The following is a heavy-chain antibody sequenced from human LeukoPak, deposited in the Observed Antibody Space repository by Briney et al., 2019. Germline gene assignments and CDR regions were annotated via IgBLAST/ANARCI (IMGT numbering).Heavy chain of an antibody. J-gene: IGHJ4*02. CDR2: ISYDGSNK. V-gene: IGHV3-30*03. CDR3: ARDGHYYDSSGYYAYYFDY. D-gene: IGHD3-22*01. Sequence: PGGSLRLSCAASGFTFSSYGMHWVRQAPGKGLEWVAVISYDGSNKYYADSVKGRFTISRDNSKNTLYLQMNSLRAEDTAVYYCARDGHYYDSSGYYAYYFDYWGQGTLVTVSS. CDR1: GFTFSSYG.